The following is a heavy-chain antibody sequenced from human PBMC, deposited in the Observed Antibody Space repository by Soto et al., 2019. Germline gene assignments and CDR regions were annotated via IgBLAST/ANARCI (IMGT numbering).Heavy chain of an antibody. CDR1: GFTFSTYG. J-gene: IGHJ4*02. CDR2: MSSDGSNK. D-gene: IGHD4-17*01. Sequence: GGSLRLSCAASGFTFSTYGMHWVRQAPGKGLEWVAGMSSDGSNKYYADSVKGRFTISRDNAKSTVYLQMSSLRVEDTAVYFCARDLLTTVTTGVYWGQGTLVTVSS. CDR3: ARDLLTTVTTGVY. V-gene: IGHV3-30*03.